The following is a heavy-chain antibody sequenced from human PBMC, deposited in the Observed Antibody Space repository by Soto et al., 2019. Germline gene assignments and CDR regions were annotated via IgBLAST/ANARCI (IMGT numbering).Heavy chain of an antibody. CDR1: GFTFSSYG. Sequence: QVQLVESGGGVVQPGRSLRLSCAASGFTFSSYGMHWVRQAPGKGLEWVAVISYDGSNKYYADSVKGRFTISRDNSKNTLYLQMNSLRAEDTAVYYCAKERYCSGGSCYHLDYWGQGTLVTVAS. J-gene: IGHJ4*02. V-gene: IGHV3-30*18. D-gene: IGHD2-15*01. CDR2: ISYDGSNK. CDR3: AKERYCSGGSCYHLDY.